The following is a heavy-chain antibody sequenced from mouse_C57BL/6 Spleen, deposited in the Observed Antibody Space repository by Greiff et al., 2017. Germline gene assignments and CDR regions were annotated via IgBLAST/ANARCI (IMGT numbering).Heavy chain of an antibody. V-gene: IGHV5-9*01. CDR2: ISGGGGNT. CDR1: GFTFSSYT. D-gene: IGHD2-5*01. CDR3: GRQDYSNSYFDY. J-gene: IGHJ2*01. Sequence: EVKLVESGGGLVKPGGSLKLSCAASGFTFSSYTMSWVRQTPEKRLEWVATISGGGGNTYYPDSVKGRFTISRDNAKNTLYLQMSSLRSEDTALYYCGRQDYSNSYFDYWGKGTTLTVSS.